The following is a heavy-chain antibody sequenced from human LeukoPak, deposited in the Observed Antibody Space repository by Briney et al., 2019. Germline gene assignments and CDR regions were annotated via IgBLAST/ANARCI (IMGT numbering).Heavy chain of an antibody. V-gene: IGHV3-11*06. CDR2: IRSSTTYT. D-gene: IGHD5-12*01. Sequence: PGGSLRLSCAASGFTFSDYYMNWIRPAPRKGLEWVSYIRSSTTYTNYPDSLKGRFTISRDNSKNSLYLQMNTLRAEDTAVYYGARARGYSSAYDAFDFWGQGTMVTVSS. CDR3: ARARGYSSAYDAFDF. J-gene: IGHJ3*01. CDR1: GFTFSDYY.